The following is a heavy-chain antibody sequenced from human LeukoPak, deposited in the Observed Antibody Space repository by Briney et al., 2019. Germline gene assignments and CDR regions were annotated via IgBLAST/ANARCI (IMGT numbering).Heavy chain of an antibody. Sequence: ASVKVSCKSSGYTFNCYGISWVRQAPGQGLEWMGWISAYNGNTDSAQKFQDRVTMTTDTSTSTAYMELRSLRSDDTAVYYCARHSFTYYYDSSGYSDYWGQGTLVTVSS. CDR3: ARHSFTYYYDSSGYSDY. CDR2: ISAYNGNT. J-gene: IGHJ4*02. CDR1: GYTFNCYG. D-gene: IGHD3-22*01. V-gene: IGHV1-18*01.